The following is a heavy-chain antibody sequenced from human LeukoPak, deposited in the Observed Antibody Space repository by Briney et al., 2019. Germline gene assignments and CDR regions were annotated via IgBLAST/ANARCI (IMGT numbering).Heavy chain of an antibody. CDR3: ARAGYGDSDFDY. V-gene: IGHV4-38-2*02. CDR2: IYHSGNT. CDR1: GGSISSYY. J-gene: IGHJ4*02. D-gene: IGHD4-17*01. Sequence: SETLSLTCTVSGGSISSYYWGWIRQPPGKGLEWIGSIYHSGNTYYNPSLKSRVTISLDTSKNQFSLKLTSVTAADTAVYYCARAGYGDSDFDYWGQGTLVTVSS.